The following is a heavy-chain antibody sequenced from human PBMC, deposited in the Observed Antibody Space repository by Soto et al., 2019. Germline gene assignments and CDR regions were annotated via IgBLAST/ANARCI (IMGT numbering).Heavy chain of an antibody. CDR3: ARDEFHSSGWTGIWYSDL. CDR2: ISRSSSSI. Sequence: GGSLRLSCAASGFIFSAHDVSWVRQAPGKGLEWISYISRSSSSIYYADSVKGRFTMSRDNDKNSVYLQMNSLRDEDTAVYFCARDEFHSSGWTGIWYSDLWGRGTLVTVSS. J-gene: IGHJ2*01. V-gene: IGHV3-48*02. CDR1: GFIFSAHD. D-gene: IGHD6-19*01.